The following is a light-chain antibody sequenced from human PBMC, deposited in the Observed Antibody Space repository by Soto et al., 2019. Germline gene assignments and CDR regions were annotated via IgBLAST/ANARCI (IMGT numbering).Light chain of an antibody. J-gene: IGKJ2*01. CDR2: DAS. CDR3: QQSYSTTYT. V-gene: IGKV3-11*01. CDR1: QSVSSY. Sequence: EIVLTQSPATLSLSPGERATLSCRASQSVSSYLAWYQQKPGQAPRLLIYDASNRATGIPARFSGSGSGTDFTLTISSLQPEDFATYYCQQSYSTTYTFGQGTKVDIK.